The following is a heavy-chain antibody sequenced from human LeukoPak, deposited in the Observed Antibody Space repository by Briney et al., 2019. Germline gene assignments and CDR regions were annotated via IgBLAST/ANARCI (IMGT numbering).Heavy chain of an antibody. Sequence: GGSLRLSCAASGFTFNSYNINWVRQAPGKGLEWVSVIYSGGSTYYADSVKGRFTISRDNSKNTLYLQMNSLRAEDTAVYYCARDLGPNWFDPWGQGTLVTVSS. V-gene: IGHV3-53*01. D-gene: IGHD3-16*01. CDR2: IYSGGST. CDR1: GFTFNSYN. J-gene: IGHJ5*02. CDR3: ARDLGPNWFDP.